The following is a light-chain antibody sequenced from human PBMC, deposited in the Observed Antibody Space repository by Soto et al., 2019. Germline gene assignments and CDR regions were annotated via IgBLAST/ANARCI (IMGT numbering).Light chain of an antibody. V-gene: IGLV2-14*01. CDR2: EVS. CDR1: SSDIGRYTY. Sequence: QSALTHPASVSGSPGQSITISCTGTSSDIGRYTYVSWYQQHPGKAPKRIIFEVSNRPSGVSSRFSGSKSGNSASLIISGLQAEDEADYYCSSYASDSTRVFGGGTKLTVL. CDR3: SSYASDSTRV. J-gene: IGLJ2*01.